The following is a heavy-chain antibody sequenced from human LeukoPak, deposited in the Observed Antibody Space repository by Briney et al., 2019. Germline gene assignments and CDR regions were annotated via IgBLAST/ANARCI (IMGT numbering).Heavy chain of an antibody. CDR2: ISYDGSNK. CDR3: AKGSRELWFGELLFGY. V-gene: IGHV3-30*04. J-gene: IGHJ4*02. CDR1: GFTFSSYT. Sequence: QTGGSLRLSCAASGFTFSSYTMHWVRQAPGKGLAWVAVISYDGSNKYYADSVKGRFTISRDNSKNTLYLQMNSLRAEDTAVYYCAKGSRELWFGELLFGYWGQGTLVTVSS. D-gene: IGHD3-10*01.